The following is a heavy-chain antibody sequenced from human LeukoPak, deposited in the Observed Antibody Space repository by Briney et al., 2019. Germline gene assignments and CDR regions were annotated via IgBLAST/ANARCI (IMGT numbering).Heavy chain of an antibody. Sequence: ASVKVSCKASGGTFSSYAISWVRQAPGQGLEWMGRIIPILGIANYAQKLQGRVTITADKSTSTAYMELSSLRSEDTAVYYCARDYDGDYSFDYWGQGTLVTVSS. J-gene: IGHJ4*02. CDR1: GGTFSSYA. CDR2: IIPILGIA. D-gene: IGHD4-17*01. V-gene: IGHV1-69*04. CDR3: ARDYDGDYSFDY.